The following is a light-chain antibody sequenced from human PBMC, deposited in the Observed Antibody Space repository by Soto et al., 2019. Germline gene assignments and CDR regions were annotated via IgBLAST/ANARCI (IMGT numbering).Light chain of an antibody. J-gene: IGKJ1*01. CDR2: AAS. V-gene: IGKV3-15*01. Sequence: EIEMTQSPAALSVSPGQSVTLSCRSSQNIGGNLAWHQQRPGQSPRLLIYAASDRATGVPARFSGSGSGTEFTLTINSLQSEDFAVYYCQQYAQRWTFGQGTKVDI. CDR3: QQYAQRWT. CDR1: QNIGGN.